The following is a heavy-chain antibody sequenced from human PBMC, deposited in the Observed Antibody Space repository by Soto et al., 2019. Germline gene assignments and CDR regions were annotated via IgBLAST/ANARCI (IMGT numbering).Heavy chain of an antibody. CDR1: GFTFSSYG. V-gene: IGHV3-30*18. CDR3: AKADDSGLYDAFDI. J-gene: IGHJ3*02. CDR2: ISYDGSNK. D-gene: IGHD1-26*01. Sequence: QVQLVESGGGVVQPGRSLRLSCAASGFTFSSYGMHWVRQAPGKGLEWVAVISYDGSNKYYADSVKGRFTISRDNSKNTLYLQMNSLRDEDTAVYYCAKADDSGLYDAFDIGGQGTMVTVSS.